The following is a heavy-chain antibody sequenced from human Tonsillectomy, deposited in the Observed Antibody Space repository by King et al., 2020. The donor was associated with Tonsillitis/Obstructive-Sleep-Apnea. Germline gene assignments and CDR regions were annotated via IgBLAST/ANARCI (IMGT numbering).Heavy chain of an antibody. CDR3: AKHGRFLEWLLSSLDY. J-gene: IGHJ4*02. Sequence: VQLVESGGGLVQPGGSLRLSCAASGFTFSSYAMSWVRQAPGKGLEWVSAISGSGGSTYYADSVKGRFTISRDNSKNTRYLQMNSLRAEDTAVYYCAKHGRFLEWLLSSLDYWGQGTLVTVSS. V-gene: IGHV3-23*04. CDR2: ISGSGGST. D-gene: IGHD3-3*01. CDR1: GFTFSSYA.